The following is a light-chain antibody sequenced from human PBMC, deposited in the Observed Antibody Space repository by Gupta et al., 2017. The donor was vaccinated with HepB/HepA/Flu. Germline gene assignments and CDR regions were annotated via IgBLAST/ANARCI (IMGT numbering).Light chain of an antibody. CDR3: QQYRDWPLT. CDR2: DMS. Sequence: EIVTTQSPTTLSVSPGEGATLSCMASQSVSINLAWYQQKPGQAPRLLIYDMSTRAAGIPARFSGSGSGTEFTLTITGLQSEDFAIYYCQQYRDWPLTFGQGTKVE. V-gene: IGKV3-15*01. CDR1: QSVSIN. J-gene: IGKJ1*01.